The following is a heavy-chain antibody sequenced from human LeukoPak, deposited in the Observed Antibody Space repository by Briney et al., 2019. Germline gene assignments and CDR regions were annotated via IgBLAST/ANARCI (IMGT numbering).Heavy chain of an antibody. CDR1: GFTFSSYA. V-gene: IGHV3-23*01. D-gene: IGHD2-2*02. J-gene: IGHJ6*02. Sequence: GGSLRLSCAASGFTFSSYAMSWVRQAPGKGLEWVSAISGSGGSTYYADSVKGRFTISRDNCKNTLYLQMNSLRAEDTAVYYCANGYCSSTSCYNGYYYGMDVWGQGTTVTVSS. CDR2: ISGSGGST. CDR3: ANGYCSSTSCYNGYYYGMDV.